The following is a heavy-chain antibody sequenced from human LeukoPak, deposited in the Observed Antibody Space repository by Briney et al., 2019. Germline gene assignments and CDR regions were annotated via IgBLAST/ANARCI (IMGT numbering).Heavy chain of an antibody. Sequence: KPSETLSLTCAVYGGSFSDYYWNWIRRPPGKGLEWIGEINHSGSTNYNPSLKSRVTMSVDTFKNQFSLTLSSVTAADTAVYYCARVQDFETRGYYLGYWGHGTLVTASS. J-gene: IGHJ4*01. CDR2: INHSGST. D-gene: IGHD3-22*01. CDR1: GGSFSDYY. CDR3: ARVQDFETRGYYLGY. V-gene: IGHV4-34*01.